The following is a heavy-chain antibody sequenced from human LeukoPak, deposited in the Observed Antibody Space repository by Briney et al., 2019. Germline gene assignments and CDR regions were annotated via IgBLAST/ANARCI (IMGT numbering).Heavy chain of an antibody. CDR1: GFTFTDYY. D-gene: IGHD4-23*01. CDR3: VKDFDGSGPGH. Sequence: PGGSLRLSCATSGFTFTDYYMSWVRQAPGKGLEWVSYISNTGRTTYDAESVKGRFTISRDNARKSVYPQMNSLRAEDTAMYYCVKDFDGSGPGHWGQGTLVTVSS. CDR2: ISNTGRTT. V-gene: IGHV3-11*01. J-gene: IGHJ4*02.